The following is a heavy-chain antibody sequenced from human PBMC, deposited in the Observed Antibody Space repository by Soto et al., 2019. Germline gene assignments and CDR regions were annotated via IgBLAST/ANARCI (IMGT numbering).Heavy chain of an antibody. CDR3: AKEGTAVAGPWYFDL. J-gene: IGHJ2*01. CDR2: IGHDGIVK. V-gene: IGHV3-30*09. Sequence: QVQLVESGGGVIQPGTSLTLSCEGSGYTFSMFSIHWIRQAPGKGLEWVAVIGHDGIVKQYGDSVKGRFALSRDNSKNMVFLQMNSLGAADTAIYYAAKEGTAVAGPWYFDLWGRGTLVSVSS. CDR1: GYTFSMFS. D-gene: IGHD6-19*01.